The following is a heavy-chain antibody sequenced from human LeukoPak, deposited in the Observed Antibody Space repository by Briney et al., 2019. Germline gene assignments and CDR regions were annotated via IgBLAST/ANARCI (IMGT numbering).Heavy chain of an antibody. CDR3: ARRGVSGSWHYYMDV. J-gene: IGHJ6*03. Sequence: SETLSLTCTVSGGSICSSSYYWGWIRQPPGRGLEWVGSIYHSGKTYYNPSLESRVTISVDTSKNQFSLKLSSVTAADTAVYYCARRGVSGSWHYYMDVWGKGTTVTVSS. V-gene: IGHV4-39*01. CDR2: IYHSGKT. D-gene: IGHD3-10*01. CDR1: GGSICSSSYY.